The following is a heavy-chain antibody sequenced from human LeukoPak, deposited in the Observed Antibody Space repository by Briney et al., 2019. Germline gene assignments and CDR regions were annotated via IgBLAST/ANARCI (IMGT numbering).Heavy chain of an antibody. J-gene: IGHJ4*02. CDR3: ARDIWFGESFGGFDY. D-gene: IGHD3-10*01. Sequence: GGSLRLSCAASGFTFSSYGMHWVRQAPGKGLEWVAVIWYDGSNKYYADSVKGRFTISRDNSKNTLYLQMNSLRAEDTAVYYCARDIWFGESFGGFDYWGQGTLVTVSS. CDR2: IWYDGSNK. CDR1: GFTFSSYG. V-gene: IGHV3-33*01.